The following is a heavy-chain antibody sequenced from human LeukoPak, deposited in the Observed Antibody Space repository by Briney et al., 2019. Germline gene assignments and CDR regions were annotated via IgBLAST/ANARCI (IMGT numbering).Heavy chain of an antibody. Sequence: PGGSLRLSCAASGFTFSTYAMTWVRQAPGKGLEWVSAIGPTGRSTYYADSVRGRFTISRDNSKNTLYLQMNSLRAEDTAVYYCTRITVVAGNTYLADYWGQGTLVTVSS. D-gene: IGHD6-19*01. J-gene: IGHJ4*02. V-gene: IGHV3-23*01. CDR2: IGPTGRST. CDR3: TRITVVAGNTYLADY. CDR1: GFTFSTYA.